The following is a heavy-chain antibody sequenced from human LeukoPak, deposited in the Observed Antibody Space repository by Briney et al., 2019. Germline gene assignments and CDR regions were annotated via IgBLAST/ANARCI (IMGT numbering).Heavy chain of an antibody. Sequence: SETLSLTCTVSGGSISSYYWSWIRQPPGKGLEWIGYIYYSGSTNYNPSLKSRVTISVDTSKNQFSLKLNSVTPEDTAVYYCARGGSSFDYWGQGTLVTVSS. CDR1: GGSISSYY. J-gene: IGHJ4*02. CDR2: IYYSGST. V-gene: IGHV4-59*12. CDR3: ARGGSSFDY. D-gene: IGHD2-15*01.